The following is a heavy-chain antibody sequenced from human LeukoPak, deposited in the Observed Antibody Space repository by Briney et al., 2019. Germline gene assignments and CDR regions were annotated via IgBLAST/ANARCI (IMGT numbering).Heavy chain of an antibody. D-gene: IGHD2-2*02. J-gene: IGHJ3*02. CDR3: ARANHYCSSTSCYKPDAFDI. CDR1: GYTFTSYG. CDR2: INPNSGGT. Sequence: ASVKVSCKASGYTFTSYGISWVRQSPGQGLEWMGWINPNSGGTNYAQKFQGRVTMTRDTSISTAYMELSRLRSDDTAVYYCARANHYCSSTSCYKPDAFDIWGQGTMVTVSS. V-gene: IGHV1-2*02.